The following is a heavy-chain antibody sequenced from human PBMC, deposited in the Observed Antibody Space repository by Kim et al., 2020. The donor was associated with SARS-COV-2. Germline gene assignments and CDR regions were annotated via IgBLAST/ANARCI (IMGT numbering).Heavy chain of an antibody. Sequence: ASVKVSCKASGYTFTGYYMHWVRQAPGQGLEWMGWINPNSGGTNYAQKFQGWVTMTRDTSISTAYMELSRLRSDDTAVYYCAREAIAAAGYYYGMDVWGQGTTVTFSS. CDR3: AREAIAAAGYYYGMDV. J-gene: IGHJ6*02. V-gene: IGHV1-2*04. CDR1: GYTFTGYY. D-gene: IGHD6-13*01. CDR2: INPNSGGT.